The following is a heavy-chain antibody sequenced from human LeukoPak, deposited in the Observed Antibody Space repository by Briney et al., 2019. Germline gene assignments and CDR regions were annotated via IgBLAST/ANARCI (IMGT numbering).Heavy chain of an antibody. V-gene: IGHV3-23*01. CDR3: ARERNSNGDFYGMDV. D-gene: IGHD3-22*01. J-gene: IGHJ6*02. CDR2: ITDSSTST. Sequence: PGGSLRLSCAASRFTFNNYVMNWVRQAPGKGLEWVSAITDSSTSTYYADSVKGRFTVSRDNSKNTLDLQMNSLRVEDTALYYCARERNSNGDFYGMDVWGQGTTVTVSS. CDR1: RFTFNNYV.